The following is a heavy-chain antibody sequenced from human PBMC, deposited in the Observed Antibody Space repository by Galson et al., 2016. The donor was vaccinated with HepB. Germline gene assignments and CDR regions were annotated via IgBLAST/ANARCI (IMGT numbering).Heavy chain of an antibody. CDR3: ARDLARSGSSYEVFDY. D-gene: IGHD1-26*01. CDR2: TSSSGSTI. CDR1: GFFFSDYY. Sequence: SLRLSCAASGFFFSDYYMSWIRQAPGKGLEWVSYTSSSGSTIYYADSVKGRFTISRDNAKTSLYLQMNSLRAEDTAVYYCARDLARSGSSYEVFDYWGQGTLVTVSS. J-gene: IGHJ4*02. V-gene: IGHV3-11*01.